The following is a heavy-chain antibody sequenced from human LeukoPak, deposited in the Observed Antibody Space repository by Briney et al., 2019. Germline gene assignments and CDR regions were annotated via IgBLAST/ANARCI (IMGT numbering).Heavy chain of an antibody. CDR2: ISSSGSTI. J-gene: IGHJ5*02. CDR3: VRTRYSGSYDGFDP. CDR1: GFIFSSYE. Sequence: GGSLRLSCAASGFIFSSYEMDWVRQAPGKGLEWASYISSSGSTIYYADSVKGRFTISRDNAKNSLYLQMNSLRAEDTALFYCVRTRYSGSYDGFDPWGQGTLVTVSS. V-gene: IGHV3-48*03. D-gene: IGHD1-26*01.